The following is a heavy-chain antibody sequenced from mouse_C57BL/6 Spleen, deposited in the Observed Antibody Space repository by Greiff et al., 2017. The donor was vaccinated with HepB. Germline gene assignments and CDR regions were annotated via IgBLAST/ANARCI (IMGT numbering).Heavy chain of an antibody. CDR1: GFNIKDDY. CDR2: IDPENGDT. J-gene: IGHJ2*01. CDR3: TTDYYGSSYFDY. V-gene: IGHV14-4*01. Sequence: VQLQQSGAELVRPGASVKLSCTASGFNIKDDYMHWVKQRREQGLEWIGWIDPENGDTEYASKFQGKATITADTSSNTAYLQLSSLTSEDTAVYYCTTDYYGSSYFDYWGQGTTLTVSS. D-gene: IGHD1-1*01.